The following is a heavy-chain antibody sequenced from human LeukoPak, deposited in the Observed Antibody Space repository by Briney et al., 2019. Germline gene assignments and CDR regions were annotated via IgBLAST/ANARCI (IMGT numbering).Heavy chain of an antibody. Sequence: SETLSLTCTVSGGSISSYYWRWIRQPPGKGLEWIGYIYYSGSTNYNPSLKSRVTISVDTSKNQFSLKLSSVTAADTAVYYCARGAFGINWFDPWGQGTLVTVSS. CDR3: ARGAFGINWFDP. V-gene: IGHV4-59*01. D-gene: IGHD3-10*01. CDR2: IYYSGST. J-gene: IGHJ5*02. CDR1: GGSISSYY.